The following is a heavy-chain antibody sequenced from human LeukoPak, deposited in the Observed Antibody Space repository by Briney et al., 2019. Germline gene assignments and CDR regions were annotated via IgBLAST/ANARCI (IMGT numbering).Heavy chain of an antibody. CDR2: IYSGGST. CDR3: ARGHGYSYGSPFDY. V-gene: IGHV3-53*01. D-gene: IGHD5-18*01. CDR1: GFTVSSNY. J-gene: IGHJ4*02. Sequence: PGGSLRLSCAASGFTVSSNYMSWVRQAPGKGLEWVSVIYSGGSTYYADSVKGRFTISRDNSKNTLYLQMNSLRAEDTAVYYCARGHGYSYGSPFDYWGQGTLVTVSS.